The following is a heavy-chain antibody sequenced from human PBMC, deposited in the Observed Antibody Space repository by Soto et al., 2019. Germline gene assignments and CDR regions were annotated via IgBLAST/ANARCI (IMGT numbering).Heavy chain of an antibody. V-gene: IGHV3-33*01. Sequence: QVQLVESGGGVVQPGRSLRLSCAASGFTFSSYGMHWVRQAPGKGLAWVAVIWYDGSNKYYADSVKGRFTISRDNSKNTLYLQMNSLRAEDTAVYYCAREPSNYGDYEYYYYYYMDVWGKGTTVTVSS. J-gene: IGHJ6*03. CDR1: GFTFSSYG. D-gene: IGHD4-17*01. CDR3: AREPSNYGDYEYYYYYYMDV. CDR2: IWYDGSNK.